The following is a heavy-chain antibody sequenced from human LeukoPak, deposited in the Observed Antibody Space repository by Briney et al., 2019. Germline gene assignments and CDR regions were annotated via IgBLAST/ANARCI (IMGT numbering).Heavy chain of an antibody. D-gene: IGHD3-10*01. Sequence: ASVNVSCKVSGYTLTELSMHWVRQAHAKGLEWMGGFDPEDGETIYAQKFQGRVTMTTDTSTSTAYMELRSLRSDDTAVYYCARDDAARALLWFGESLDYWGQGTLVTVSS. CDR2: FDPEDGET. J-gene: IGHJ4*02. CDR3: ARDDAARALLWFGESLDY. V-gene: IGHV1-24*01. CDR1: GYTLTELS.